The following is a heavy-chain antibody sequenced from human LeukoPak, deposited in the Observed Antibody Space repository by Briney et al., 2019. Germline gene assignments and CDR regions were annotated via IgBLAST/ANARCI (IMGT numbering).Heavy chain of an antibody. CDR3: ARAPDTAMVIGIDY. CDR1: GGSFSGYY. CDR2: INHSGST. Sequence: SETLSLTCAVYGGSFSGYYWSWIRQPPGKGLEWIGEINHSGSTNYNPSLKSRVTISVDTSKNQFSLKLSSVTAADMTVYYCARAPDTAMVIGIDYWGQGTLVTVSS. D-gene: IGHD5-18*01. J-gene: IGHJ4*02. V-gene: IGHV4-34*01.